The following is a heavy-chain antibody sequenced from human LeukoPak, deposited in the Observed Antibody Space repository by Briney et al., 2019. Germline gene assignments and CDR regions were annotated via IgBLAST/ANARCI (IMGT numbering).Heavy chain of an antibody. V-gene: IGHV4-34*01. CDR1: GGSFSGYY. J-gene: IGHJ4*02. CDR2: INHSGST. Sequence: PSETLSLTCAVYGGSFSGYYWSWIRQPPGKGLEWIGEINHSGSTNYNPSLKSRVTISVDTSKNQFSLKLSSVTAADTAVYYCARALATYWGQGTLVTVSS. D-gene: IGHD5-12*01. CDR3: ARALATY.